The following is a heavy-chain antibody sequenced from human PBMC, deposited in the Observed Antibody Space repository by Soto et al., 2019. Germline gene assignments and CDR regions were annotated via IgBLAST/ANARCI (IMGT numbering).Heavy chain of an antibody. V-gene: IGHV4-31*03. CDR2: MYNSGTT. CDR3: ARAKGRSFDH. CDR1: GGSINSGGYF. Sequence: LSLTCTVSGGSINSGGYFWTWVRQRPGKGLEWIGYMYNSGTTYYTSSLKSRVNISGDTSKNQFSLRLSSVTAADTAVYYCARAKGRSFDHWGQGTLVTVSS. J-gene: IGHJ4*02. D-gene: IGHD3-10*01.